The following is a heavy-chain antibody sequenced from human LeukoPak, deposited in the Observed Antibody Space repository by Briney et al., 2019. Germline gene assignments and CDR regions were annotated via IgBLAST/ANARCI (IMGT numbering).Heavy chain of an antibody. V-gene: IGHV4-4*07. CDR3: ARGVFWSGYYRNYYYYYMDV. D-gene: IGHD3-3*01. CDR2: IYTSGST. CDR1: GGSISSYY. J-gene: IGHJ6*03. Sequence: PSETLSLTCTVSGGSISSYYWSWIRQPAGKGLEWIGRIYTSGSTNYNPSLKSRVTTSVDTSKNQFSLKLSSVTAADTAVYYCARGVFWSGYYRNYYYYYMDVRGKGTTVTVSS.